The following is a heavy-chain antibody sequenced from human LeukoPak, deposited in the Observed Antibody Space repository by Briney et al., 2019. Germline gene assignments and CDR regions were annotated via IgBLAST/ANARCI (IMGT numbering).Heavy chain of an antibody. CDR1: GVSISNYY. D-gene: IGHD3-10*01. Sequence: SETLSLTCTVSGVSISNYYWSWIRQPPGKGLEWIGYIYYSGSTNYNPSLKSRVTISVDTSKNQFSLKLSSVTAADTAVYYCARVHYGSGSYYTAAYYCGMDVWGQGTTVTVSS. J-gene: IGHJ6*02. CDR3: ARVHYGSGSYYTAAYYCGMDV. CDR2: IYYSGST. V-gene: IGHV4-59*01.